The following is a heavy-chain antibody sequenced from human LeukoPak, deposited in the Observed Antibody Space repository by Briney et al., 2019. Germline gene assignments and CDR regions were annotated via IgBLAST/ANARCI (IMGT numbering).Heavy chain of an antibody. Sequence: GGSLRLSCAASGFTFSDYYMSWIRQAPGKGLEWVSYISSSGSTIYYADSVKGRFTISRDNAKNSLYLQMNSLRAEDMAVYYCARVRDYGGNSYYYYYMDVWGKGTTVTVSS. V-gene: IGHV3-11*01. CDR1: GFTFSDYY. CDR3: ARVRDYGGNSYYYYYMDV. J-gene: IGHJ6*03. D-gene: IGHD4-23*01. CDR2: ISSSGSTI.